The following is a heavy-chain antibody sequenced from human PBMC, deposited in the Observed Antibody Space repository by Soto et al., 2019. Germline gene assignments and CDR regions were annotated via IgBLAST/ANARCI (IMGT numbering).Heavy chain of an antibody. CDR2: VSKSDYT. J-gene: IGHJ4*02. CDR3: AREDSIIIPAVSDF. D-gene: IGHD2-2*01. CDR1: GFYFNNYG. V-gene: IGHV3-21*01. Sequence: GGSLRLSCAVSGFYFNNYGINWVRQAPGKGLEWVSSVSKSDYTYYSDSVKGRFTISRDNAKNSVSLRVNSLRAEDTAVYYCAREDSIIIPAVSDFWGQGTLVTVSS.